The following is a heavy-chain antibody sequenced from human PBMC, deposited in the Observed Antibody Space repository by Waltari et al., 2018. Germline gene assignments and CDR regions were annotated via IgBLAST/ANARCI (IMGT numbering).Heavy chain of an antibody. D-gene: IGHD3-9*01. CDR1: GFTFSSYS. Sequence: LRLSCAASGFTFSSYSMNWVRQAPGKGLEWVSYISSSSSTIYYADSVKGRFTISRDNAKNSLYLQMNSLRAEDTAVYYCARYDILTGPDYWGQGTLVTVSS. J-gene: IGHJ4*02. V-gene: IGHV3-48*01. CDR2: ISSSSSTI. CDR3: ARYDILTGPDY.